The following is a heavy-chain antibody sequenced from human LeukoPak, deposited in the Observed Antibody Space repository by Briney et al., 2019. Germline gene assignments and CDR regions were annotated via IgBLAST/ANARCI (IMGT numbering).Heavy chain of an antibody. D-gene: IGHD3-16*01. CDR1: GFSVDVHA. J-gene: IGHJ4*02. Sequence: GGSLRLSCAATGFSVDVHAMTWVRQAPGKGQEWVATIGGPAETFYADSVRGRFTISRDNSRYTLYLQMNRLRAEDSALYYCAKDWTSHNGVYDCLDFWGQGTQVTVSS. CDR3: AKDWTSHNGVYDCLDF. CDR2: IGGPAET. V-gene: IGHV3-23*01.